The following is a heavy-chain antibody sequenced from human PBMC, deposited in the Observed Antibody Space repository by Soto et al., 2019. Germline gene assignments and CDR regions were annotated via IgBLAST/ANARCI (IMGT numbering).Heavy chain of an antibody. V-gene: IGHV1-69*06. CDR1: GGTFSSYA. J-gene: IGHJ5*02. Sequence: ASVKVSCKASGGTFSSYAISWVRQAPGQGLEWMGGIIPIFGTANYAQKFQGRVTITADKSTSTAYMELSSLRSEDTAVYYCARDPIAARPLYNWFDPWGQGTLGTVSS. CDR2: IIPIFGTA. CDR3: ARDPIAARPLYNWFDP. D-gene: IGHD6-6*01.